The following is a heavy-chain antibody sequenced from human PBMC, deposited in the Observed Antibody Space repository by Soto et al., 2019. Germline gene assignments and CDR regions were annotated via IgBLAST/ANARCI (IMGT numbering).Heavy chain of an antibody. Sequence: PGESLKITCEGSGYSFTSSWIGWVRQMPGKHLEWMGIIYPGDSDTRYSPSFQGQVTISADKAISTAYLQWSSLKASDTAMYYCALIDYYGSSGGVYYYSGMDVWGQGTTVTVSS. CDR1: GYSFTSSW. CDR2: IYPGDSDT. V-gene: IGHV5-51*01. J-gene: IGHJ6*02. CDR3: ALIDYYGSSGGVYYYSGMDV. D-gene: IGHD3-22*01.